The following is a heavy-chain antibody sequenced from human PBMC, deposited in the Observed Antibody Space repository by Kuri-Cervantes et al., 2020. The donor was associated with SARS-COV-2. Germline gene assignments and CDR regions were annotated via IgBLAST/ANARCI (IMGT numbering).Heavy chain of an antibody. D-gene: IGHD2-2*01. CDR2: INPNSGGT. CDR3: ASPSHCRSTSCYHYYYYYMDV. CDR1: GCSFTEYY. Sequence: ASVKVSFKPCGCSFTEYYILWVRQAAGQGLDWMGWINPNSGGTNYAQKFQGRVTMTSDTSISTAYMELSRLRSGDTAVYYCASPSHCRSTSCYHYYYYYMDVWGKGTTVTVSS. V-gene: IGHV1-2*02. J-gene: IGHJ6*03.